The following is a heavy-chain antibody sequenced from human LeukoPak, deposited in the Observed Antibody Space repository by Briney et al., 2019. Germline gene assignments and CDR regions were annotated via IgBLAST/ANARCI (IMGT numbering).Heavy chain of an antibody. CDR1: GFTFSSDG. Sequence: GGSLRLSCAASGFTFSSDGMHWVRQAPGKGVEWGAFIRYDGSNKYYADSVKGRFTISRDNSKNTLYLQMNSLRAEDTAVYYCAKETYDYGDKTVPGSFDYWGQGTLVTVSS. V-gene: IGHV3-30*02. D-gene: IGHD4-17*01. CDR3: AKETYDYGDKTVPGSFDY. J-gene: IGHJ4*02. CDR2: IRYDGSNK.